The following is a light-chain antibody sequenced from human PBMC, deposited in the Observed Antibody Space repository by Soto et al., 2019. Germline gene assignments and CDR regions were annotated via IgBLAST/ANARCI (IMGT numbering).Light chain of an antibody. CDR1: QSVSSSY. Sequence: EIVLTQSPGTLSLSPGERATLSCRASQSVSSSYLTWYQQKPGQAPRLLIYGASRRATGIPDRFSGSGSGTDFSLTISRLEPEDFAVYYCQQYGSSLPLFTFGPGTKVDIK. CDR2: GAS. CDR3: QQYGSSLPLFT. J-gene: IGKJ3*01. V-gene: IGKV3-20*01.